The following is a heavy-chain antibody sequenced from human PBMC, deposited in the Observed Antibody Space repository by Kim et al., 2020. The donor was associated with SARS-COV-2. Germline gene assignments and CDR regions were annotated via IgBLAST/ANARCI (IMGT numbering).Heavy chain of an antibody. CDR3: VRYYGSGTRYFDY. J-gene: IGHJ4*01. CDR1: GFVFTDYW. D-gene: IGHD3-10*01. V-gene: IGHV3-7*01. CDR2: IKHDGSEK. Sequence: GGSLRLSCAASGFVFTDYWMTWVRQAPGKGLEWIANIKHDGSEKYYVDSVKGRFTISRDNTKNSLYLQMSSLRAEDTAVYYCVRYYGSGTRYFDYWGQGT.